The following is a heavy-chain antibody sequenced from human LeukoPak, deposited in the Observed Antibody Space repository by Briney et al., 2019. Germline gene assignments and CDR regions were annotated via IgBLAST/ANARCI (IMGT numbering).Heavy chain of an antibody. CDR1: GFTFSSYG. J-gene: IGHJ4*02. CDR2: IWYDGSNK. V-gene: IGHV3-33*06. CDR3: AKDFSGWKYLDY. Sequence: GGSLRLSCAASGFTFSSYGMHWVRQAPGKGLEWVAVIWYDGSNKYYADSVKGRFTISGDNSKNTLYLQMNSLRAEDTAVYYCAKDFSGWKYLDYWGQGTLVTVSS. D-gene: IGHD6-19*01.